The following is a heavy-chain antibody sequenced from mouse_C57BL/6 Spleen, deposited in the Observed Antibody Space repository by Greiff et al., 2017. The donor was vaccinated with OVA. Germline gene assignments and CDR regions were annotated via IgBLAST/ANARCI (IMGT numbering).Heavy chain of an antibody. CDR2: IYPGSGST. CDR3: ARWVYSTYDAMDY. CDR1: GYTFTSYW. V-gene: IGHV1-55*01. J-gene: IGHJ4*01. Sequence: QVQLQQPGAELVKPGASVKMSCKASGYTFTSYWITWVKQRPGQGLEWIGDIYPGSGSTNYNEKFKSKATLTVDTSSSTAYMQLSSLTSEDSAVYYGARWVYSTYDAMDYWGQGTSVTVSS. D-gene: IGHD2-5*01.